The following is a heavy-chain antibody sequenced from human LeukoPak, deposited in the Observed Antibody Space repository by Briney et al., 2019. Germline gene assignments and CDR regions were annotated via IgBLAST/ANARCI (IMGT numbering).Heavy chain of an antibody. CDR1: GYTFSTYW. CDR3: ATPRGPDYYDILTD. J-gene: IGHJ4*02. Sequence: GGSLRLSCAASGYTFSTYWMHWVLQAPEEGLVWVSRINSDGSSITYADSVKGRFPISRENAKNTLYLQMNGLRAADTAVYYCATPRGPDYYDILTDWGQGTLVTVSS. V-gene: IGHV3-74*03. CDR2: INSDGSSI. D-gene: IGHD3-9*01.